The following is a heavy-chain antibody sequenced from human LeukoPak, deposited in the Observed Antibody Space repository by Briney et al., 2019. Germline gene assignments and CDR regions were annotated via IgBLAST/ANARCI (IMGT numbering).Heavy chain of an antibody. V-gene: IGHV1-18*01. CDR1: GYTFTNYG. CDR2: ISAYNGDT. Sequence: ASVKVSCKASGYTFTNYGITWVRQAPGQGLEWMGWISAYNGDTNYAQKLQGRVTMTTDTSTSTAYMELRSLSSGDTAVYYCARGGVGSGSYNVDNWFDPWGQGTLVTVSS. J-gene: IGHJ5*02. CDR3: ARGGVGSGSYNVDNWFDP. D-gene: IGHD3-10*01.